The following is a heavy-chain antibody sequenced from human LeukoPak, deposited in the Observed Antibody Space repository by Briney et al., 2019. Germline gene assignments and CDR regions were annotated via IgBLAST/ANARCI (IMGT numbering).Heavy chain of an antibody. V-gene: IGHV4-59*01. CDR1: GGSISSYY. D-gene: IGHD6-19*01. Sequence: SETLSLTCTVSGGSISSYYWSWIRQPPGKGLEWIGYIYYSGSTNYNPSLKSRVTISVDTSKNQFSLKLNSVTAADTAVYYCAREGQWLPGFDYWGQGTLVTVSS. J-gene: IGHJ4*02. CDR2: IYYSGST. CDR3: AREGQWLPGFDY.